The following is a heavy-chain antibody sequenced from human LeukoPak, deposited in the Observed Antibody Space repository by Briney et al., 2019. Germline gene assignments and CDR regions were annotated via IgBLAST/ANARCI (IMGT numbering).Heavy chain of an antibody. D-gene: IGHD5-12*01. CDR3: AKEAWLTGWNYYFDY. J-gene: IGHJ4*02. Sequence: GGSLRLSCAASGFTFRTYAMSWVRQAPGKGLEWVSGISDSGDGTYYAESVKGRFTISRDNSKNTVFLQMNSLRADDTAKYYCAKEAWLTGWNYYFDYWGQGTLVTVSS. CDR1: GFTFRTYA. V-gene: IGHV3-23*01. CDR2: ISDSGDGT.